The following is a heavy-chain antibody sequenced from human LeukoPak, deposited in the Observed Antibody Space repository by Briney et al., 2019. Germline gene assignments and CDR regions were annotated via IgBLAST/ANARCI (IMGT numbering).Heavy chain of an antibody. Sequence: PSETLSLTCTVSGGSISSYYWSWIRQPPGKGLEWIGYIYYSGSTNYNPSLKSRVTISVDTSKSQFSLKLSSVTAADTAVYYCAKGRRIVVVPHYFDYWGQGTLVTVSS. D-gene: IGHD2-2*01. CDR3: AKGRRIVVVPHYFDY. CDR1: GGSISSYY. CDR2: IYYSGST. J-gene: IGHJ4*02. V-gene: IGHV4-59*08.